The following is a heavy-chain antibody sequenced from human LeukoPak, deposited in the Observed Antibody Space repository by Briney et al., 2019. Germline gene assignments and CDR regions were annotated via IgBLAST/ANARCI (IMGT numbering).Heavy chain of an antibody. V-gene: IGHV3-15*07. CDR1: TYIVSDAW. Sequence: GGSLRPSCTASTYIVSDAWMNWVRQAPGKRLEWVGRIETKAHGGTTKYAAPVTGRFTISRDDSKNTPYLQMSSLKTEDTAVYYCTTDPFYDSAGFAFWGQGTLVTVS. D-gene: IGHD5/OR15-5a*01. J-gene: IGHJ4*02. CDR3: TTDPFYDSAGFAF. CDR2: IETKAHGGTT.